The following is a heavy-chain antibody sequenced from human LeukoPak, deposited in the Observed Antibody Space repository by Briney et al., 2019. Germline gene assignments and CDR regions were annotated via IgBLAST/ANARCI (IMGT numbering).Heavy chain of an antibody. CDR1: GFTFSDYG. V-gene: IGHV3-30*02. D-gene: IGHD1-1*01. J-gene: IGHJ4*02. Sequence: GGSLRLSCAASGFTFSDYGMHWVRQAPGKGLEWLAFIRYDGGNKYYGDSVKGRFTISRDNSKNTLYLQMNSLRGEDTAIFYCARDWPGSTHHLDYWGQGTLVTVSS. CDR3: ARDWPGSTHHLDY. CDR2: IRYDGGNK.